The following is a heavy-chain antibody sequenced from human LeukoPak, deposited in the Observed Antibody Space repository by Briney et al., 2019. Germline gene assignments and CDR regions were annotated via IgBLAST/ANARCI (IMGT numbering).Heavy chain of an antibody. Sequence: KSSQTLSLTCTVSGAFIRGGGVYWSWIRQPPGKGLEWIGYIYHSGTTYYSPSLKSRVTISVDTSKNQFSLKLSSVTAADTAVYYCARGNIAVPGTPYYFEYWGQGTLVTVSS. CDR2: IYHSGTT. J-gene: IGHJ4*02. CDR3: ARGNIAVPGTPYYFEY. D-gene: IGHD6-19*01. V-gene: IGHV4-30-2*01. CDR1: GAFIRGGGVY.